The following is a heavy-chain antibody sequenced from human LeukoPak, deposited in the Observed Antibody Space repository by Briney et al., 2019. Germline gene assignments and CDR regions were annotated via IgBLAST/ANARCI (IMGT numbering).Heavy chain of an antibody. J-gene: IGHJ4*02. CDR2: ISGGGGST. CDR3: ARARYYHDSSGDYETRLELPTVY. D-gene: IGHD3-22*01. V-gene: IGHV3-23*01. CDR1: GFTCSSYA. Sequence: GGSLRLSCAASGFTCSSYAMIWLRQAPGKGLEGGSAISGGGGSTYYAYSVRGRFTMSRDNCKTTLYLQMHSMRAEHTAVYYSARARYYHDSSGDYETRLELPTVYWGPGTPVTVSS.